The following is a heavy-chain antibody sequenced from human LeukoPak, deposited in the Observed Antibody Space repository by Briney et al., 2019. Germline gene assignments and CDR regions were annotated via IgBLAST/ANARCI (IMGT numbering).Heavy chain of an antibody. CDR1: GGSFSNSY. V-gene: IGHV4-34*01. D-gene: IGHD1-7*01. CDR2: INDSGTI. J-gene: IGHJ6*03. Sequence: SETLSLTCAVYGGSFSNSYWSWIRQYPGRGLEWIGEINDSGTINYNPSLMSRVTISVDKSKNQFSLKLSSVTAADTAVYYCARRWNYGRNYYIDVWGKGATVSVSS. CDR3: ARRWNYGRNYYIDV.